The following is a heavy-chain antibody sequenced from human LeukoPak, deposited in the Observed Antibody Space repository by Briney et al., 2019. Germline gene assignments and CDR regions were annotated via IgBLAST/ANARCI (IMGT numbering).Heavy chain of an antibody. Sequence: GGSLRLSCAASGFTFSNYGMHWVRQAPGKGLEGVAVISYDGSNKYYADSVKGGFTISRDNSKNTLYLQMNSLRAEDTAVYYCAKEKYSSSAFHYWGQGTLLTVSS. CDR3: AKEKYSSSAFHY. CDR1: GFTFSNYG. J-gene: IGHJ4*02. V-gene: IGHV3-30*18. CDR2: ISYDGSNK. D-gene: IGHD6-13*01.